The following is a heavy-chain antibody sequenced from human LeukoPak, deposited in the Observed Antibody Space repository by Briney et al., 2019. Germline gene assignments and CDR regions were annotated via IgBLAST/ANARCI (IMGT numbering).Heavy chain of an antibody. J-gene: IGHJ4*02. D-gene: IGHD3-10*01. CDR2: INSDGSST. V-gene: IGHV3-74*01. CDR1: GFTFSSYG. CDR3: ARGVRGYYYGSGSYYPY. Sequence: GGSLRLSCAASGFTFSSYGMSWVRQAPGKGLVWVSRINSDGSSTSYADSVKGRFTISRDNAKNTLYLQMNSLRAEDTAVYYCARGVRGYYYGSGSYYPYWGQGTLVTVSS.